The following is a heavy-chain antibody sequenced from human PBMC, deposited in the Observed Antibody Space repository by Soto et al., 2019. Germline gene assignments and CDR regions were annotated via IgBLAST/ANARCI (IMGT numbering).Heavy chain of an antibody. D-gene: IGHD3-16*01. J-gene: IGHJ5*02. Sequence: QVQLQQWGAGLLKPSETLSLTCAVYGGSFSGYYWSWIRQPPGKGLEWIGEINHSGSTNYNPSLKGRVTISGDVSTNQFSLELSSVTGADPAVYYGASGGGFGWFDPWGQGTLVTVSS. CDR3: ASGGGFGWFDP. CDR1: GGSFSGYY. CDR2: INHSGST. V-gene: IGHV4-34*01.